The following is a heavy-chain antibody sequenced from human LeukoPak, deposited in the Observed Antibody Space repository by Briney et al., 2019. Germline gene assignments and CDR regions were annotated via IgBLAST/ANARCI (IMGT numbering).Heavy chain of an antibody. Sequence: GGSLRLSCAASGFTFSSHSMTWVRQAPGKGLEWVSAISGSGANTYYADSVKGRFTISRDNSKKTLYLQMSSLRAEDTAVYYCAKRHASGWYSLDYWGQGTLVTVSS. CDR3: AKRHASGWYSLDY. CDR1: GFTFSSHS. V-gene: IGHV3-23*01. J-gene: IGHJ4*02. D-gene: IGHD6-19*01. CDR2: ISGSGANT.